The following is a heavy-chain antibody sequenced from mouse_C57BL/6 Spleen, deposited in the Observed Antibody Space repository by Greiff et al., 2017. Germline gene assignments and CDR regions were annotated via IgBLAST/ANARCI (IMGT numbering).Heavy chain of an antibody. J-gene: IGHJ3*01. D-gene: IGHD2-3*01. V-gene: IGHV1-64*01. CDR1: GYTFTSYW. Sequence: QVQLKQPGAELVKPGASVKLSCKASGYTFTSYWMHWVKQRPGQGLEWIGMIHPNSGSTNYNEKFKSKATLTVDKSSSTAYMQLSSLTSEDSAVYYCADGYYSAWFAYWGQGTLVTVSA. CDR2: IHPNSGST. CDR3: ADGYYSAWFAY.